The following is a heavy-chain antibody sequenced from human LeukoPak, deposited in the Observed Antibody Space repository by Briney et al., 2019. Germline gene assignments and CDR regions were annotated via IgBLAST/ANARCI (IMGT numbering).Heavy chain of an antibody. V-gene: IGHV3-23*01. D-gene: IGHD1-26*01. CDR3: AKDVGKWESLHFFDY. CDR1: GFTFTTNA. J-gene: IGHJ4*02. CDR2: ISGSGAST. Sequence: PGGSLRLSCLTSGFTFTTNAMSGARQPPGKGLEGISGISGSGASTYYADSVTGRFTISRDNSRNTLYLQMNSLRGDDTAVYYCAKDVGKWESLHFFDYWGQGTLVTVSS.